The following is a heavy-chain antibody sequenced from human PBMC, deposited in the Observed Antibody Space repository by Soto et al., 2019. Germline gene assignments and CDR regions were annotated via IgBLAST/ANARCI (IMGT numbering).Heavy chain of an antibody. CDR2: IYYSGST. CDR3: ARRTTEAGVYFDY. D-gene: IGHD6-19*01. V-gene: IGHV4-39*01. Sequence: QLQLQESGPGLVKPSETLSLTCTVSGGSISSSSYYWGWIRQPPGKGLEWIGSIYYSGSTYYNPSLKSRVTISVDTSKNQFSLKPSSVTAADTAVYYCARRTTEAGVYFDYWGQGTLVTVSS. CDR1: GGSISSSSYY. J-gene: IGHJ4*02.